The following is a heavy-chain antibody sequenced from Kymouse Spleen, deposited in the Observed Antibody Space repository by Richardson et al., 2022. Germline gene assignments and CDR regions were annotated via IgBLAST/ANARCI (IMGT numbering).Heavy chain of an antibody. J-gene: IGHJ6*02. CDR3: AKVGLAARPGVYYYYGMDV. CDR1: GFTFDDYA. CDR2: ISWNSGSI. V-gene: IGHV3-9*01. D-gene: IGHD6-6*01. Sequence: EVQLVESGGGLVQPGRSLRLSCAASGFTFDDYAMHWVRQAPGKGLEWVSGISWNSGSIGYADSVKGRFTISRDNAKNSLYLQMNSLRAEDTALYYCAKVGLAARPGVYYYYGMDVWGQGTTVTVSS.